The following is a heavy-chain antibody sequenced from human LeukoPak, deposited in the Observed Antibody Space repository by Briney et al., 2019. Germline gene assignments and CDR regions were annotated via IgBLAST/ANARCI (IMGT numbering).Heavy chain of an antibody. CDR3: ARVVADYGDYRAFDF. V-gene: IGHV3-53*01. D-gene: IGHD4-17*01. J-gene: IGHJ3*01. CDR2: IYSGGST. CDR1: GFTVSSNY. Sequence: PGGSLRLSCAASGFTVSSNYMSWVRQAPGKGLEWVSVIYSGGSTYYADSVKGRFTISRDNSKNTLYLQMNSLRAEDTAVYYCARVVADYGDYRAFDFWGQGTVVTVSS.